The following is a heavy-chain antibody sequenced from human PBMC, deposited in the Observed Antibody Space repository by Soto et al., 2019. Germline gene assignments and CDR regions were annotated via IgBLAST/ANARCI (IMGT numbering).Heavy chain of an antibody. J-gene: IGHJ4*02. CDR3: ARGGGYSGYDPLDY. Sequence: QVQLVESGGGVVQSGKSLRLSCAASGFTFNTYVMHWVRQAPGKGLEWLAFVSSAGGSKYYADSVTGRFTISRDNSQNTLHLQMNSLGPEDTAVYYSARGGGYSGYDPLDYWGQGTLVTVSS. V-gene: IGHV3-30-3*01. D-gene: IGHD5-12*01. CDR2: VSSAGGSK. CDR1: GFTFNTYV.